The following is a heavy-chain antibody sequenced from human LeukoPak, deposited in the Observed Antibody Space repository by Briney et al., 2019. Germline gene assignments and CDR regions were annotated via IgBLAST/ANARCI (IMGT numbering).Heavy chain of an antibody. J-gene: IGHJ4*02. Sequence: GGFLRLSCAASGFDFSIYGMNWVRQAPGKGLEWVSSINSRGNYIYYSDSLKGRFTIPRDNARSSLYLQMSSLRAEDTAVYYCARRREHGSGSDWLWGQGTLVTVSS. D-gene: IGHD3-10*01. CDR1: GFDFSIYG. V-gene: IGHV3-21*01. CDR3: ARRREHGSGSDWL. CDR2: INSRGNYI.